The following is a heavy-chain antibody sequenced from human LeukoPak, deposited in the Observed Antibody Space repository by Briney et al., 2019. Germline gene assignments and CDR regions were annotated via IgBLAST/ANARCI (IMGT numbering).Heavy chain of an antibody. CDR2: ISSSGSTI. CDR3: ARDFGSMVASRYFDY. CDR1: GFTFRDYY. J-gene: IGHJ4*02. V-gene: IGHV3-11*04. Sequence: PGGSLRLSCAASGFTFRDYYMTWIRQAPGKGLEWVSYISSSGSTIYYADSVKGRFTISRDNAKNSLYLQMNSLRAEDTAVYYCARDFGSMVASRYFDYWGQGTLVTVSS. D-gene: IGHD5-12*01.